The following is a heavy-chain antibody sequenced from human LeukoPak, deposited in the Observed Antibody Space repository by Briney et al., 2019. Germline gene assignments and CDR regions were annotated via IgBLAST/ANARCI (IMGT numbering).Heavy chain of an antibody. Sequence: PGGSLRLSCAASGFTFSSDAMHWVRQAPGKGLEYVSAISSNGGSTYYANSVKGRFTISRDNSKNTLYLQMNSLRAEDTAVYYCAKAIREAGPEPGIAAAGIGYWGQGTLVTVSS. V-gene: IGHV3-64*01. D-gene: IGHD6-13*01. CDR2: ISSNGGST. CDR1: GFTFSSDA. J-gene: IGHJ4*02. CDR3: AKAIREAGPEPGIAAAGIGY.